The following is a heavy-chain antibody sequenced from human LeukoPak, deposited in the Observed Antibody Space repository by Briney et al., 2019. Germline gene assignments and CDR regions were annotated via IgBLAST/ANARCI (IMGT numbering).Heavy chain of an antibody. V-gene: IGHV3-33*01. CDR2: IWYDGSKK. Sequence: GGSLRLSCAASGFTFSSHGMHWVRQAPGKGLEWVAMIWYDGSKKYYGDSVKGRFTVSRDNSKNTVDLQMNSLRVEDTAVYYCARDTYGYYGDYAFDIWGQGTLVTVSS. J-gene: IGHJ3*02. CDR3: ARDTYGYYGDYAFDI. D-gene: IGHD3-22*01. CDR1: GFTFSSHG.